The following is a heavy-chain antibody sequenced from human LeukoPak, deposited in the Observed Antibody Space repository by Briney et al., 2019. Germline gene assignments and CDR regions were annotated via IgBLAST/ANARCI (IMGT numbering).Heavy chain of an antibody. Sequence: SETLSLTCTVSGGSISSSSYYWGWIRQPPGKGLKWIGEINHSGSTNYNPSLKSRVTISVDKSKNQFSLKLSSVTAADTAVYYCARYDVGWYYFDYWGQGTLVTVSS. CDR2: INHSGST. D-gene: IGHD6-19*01. V-gene: IGHV4-39*07. CDR3: ARYDVGWYYFDY. CDR1: GGSISSSSYY. J-gene: IGHJ4*02.